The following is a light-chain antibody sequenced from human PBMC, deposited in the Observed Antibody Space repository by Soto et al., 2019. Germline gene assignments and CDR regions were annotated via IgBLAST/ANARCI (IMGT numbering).Light chain of an antibody. CDR2: EVS. V-gene: IGKV2D-29*01. CDR1: QSLLHSNGKTF. J-gene: IGKJ2*01. Sequence: EIVLTQTPLSLSVTPGQPASVSCKSSQSLLHSNGKTFLYWYLQKAGQPPQALSYEVSNRFSGVPERFRSSGSRTDVTLKISRVEAEGIGVYYWMQSIQFPYTFGQGTKLEIK. CDR3: MQSIQFPYT.